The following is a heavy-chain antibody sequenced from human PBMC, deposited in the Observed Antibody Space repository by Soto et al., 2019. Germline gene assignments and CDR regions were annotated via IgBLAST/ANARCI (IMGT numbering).Heavy chain of an antibody. V-gene: IGHV5-10-1*01. D-gene: IGHD2-2*01. CDR1: GYSFTSYW. J-gene: IGHJ6*02. CDR3: ASSPRGYCSSTSCRELGNYYGMDV. CDR2: IDPSDSYT. Sequence: GESLKISCKGSGYSFTSYWISWVPQMPGKGLEWMGRIDPSDSYTNYSPSFQGHVTISADKSISTAYLQWSSLKASDTAMYYCASSPRGYCSSTSCRELGNYYGMDVWGQGTTVTVSS.